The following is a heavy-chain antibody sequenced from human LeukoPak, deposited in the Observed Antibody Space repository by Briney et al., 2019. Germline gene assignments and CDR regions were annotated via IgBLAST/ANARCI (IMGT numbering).Heavy chain of an antibody. CDR2: IYYTGNT. CDR3: ARASEYSYGYYYYYMDV. CDR1: GDSIIGYY. V-gene: IGHV4-39*07. D-gene: IGHD5-18*01. J-gene: IGHJ6*03. Sequence: SETLSLTCSVSGDSIIGYYWGWIRQPPGKGLEWIGNIYYTGNTYYNSSLKSRVTISLDTSKNQFSLKVISMTAADTAAYYCARASEYSYGYYYYYMDVWGKGTTVTVSS.